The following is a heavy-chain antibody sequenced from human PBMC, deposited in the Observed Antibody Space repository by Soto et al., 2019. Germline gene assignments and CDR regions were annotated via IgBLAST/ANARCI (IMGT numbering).Heavy chain of an antibody. V-gene: IGHV4-34*01. D-gene: IGHD2-15*01. CDR1: GGSFSGYY. Sequence: SETLSLTCAVYGGSFSGYYWSWIRQPPGKGLEWIGEINHSGSTNYNPSLKSRVTISVDTSKNQFSLKLSSVTAADTAVYYCARERRVTTVVLAAISHGPTLFWDYWGQGTLVTVSS. J-gene: IGHJ4*02. CDR3: ARERRVTTVVLAAISHGPTLFWDY. CDR2: INHSGST.